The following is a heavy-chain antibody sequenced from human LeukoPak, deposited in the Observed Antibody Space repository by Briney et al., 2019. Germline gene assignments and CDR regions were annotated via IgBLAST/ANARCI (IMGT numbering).Heavy chain of an antibody. CDR3: ARDAILSYYSDGSAYHGFDF. V-gene: IGHV1-18*01. D-gene: IGHD3-22*01. Sequence: ASVTVSYMPSGYTFTKFGVSWVRRAPGQGGEGMGWISPYNGNTYSAQKFQGRGTITTDKLMKTAYMDLRRLRSDDTVMYYCARDAILSYYSDGSAYHGFDFWGQGTLVTVSS. J-gene: IGHJ4*02. CDR2: ISPYNGNT. CDR1: GYTFTKFG.